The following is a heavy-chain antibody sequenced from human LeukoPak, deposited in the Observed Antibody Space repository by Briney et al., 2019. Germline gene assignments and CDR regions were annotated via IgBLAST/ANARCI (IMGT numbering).Heavy chain of an antibody. D-gene: IGHD3-3*01. J-gene: IGHJ3*02. V-gene: IGHV5-51*01. CDR3: ATRVRFRGPGHAFDI. Sequence: GESLKISCKGSAYSFTSYWIGWVRQVPGKGLEWMGIIYPGDSDTRYSPSFQGQVTISADKTISTPYLQWSSLKASDTAMYYCATRVRFRGPGHAFDIWGQGTMVTVSS. CDR2: IYPGDSDT. CDR1: AYSFTSYW.